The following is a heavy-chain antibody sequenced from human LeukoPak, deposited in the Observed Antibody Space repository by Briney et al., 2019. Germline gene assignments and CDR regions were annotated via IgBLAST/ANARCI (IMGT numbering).Heavy chain of an antibody. D-gene: IGHD6-19*01. V-gene: IGHV4-34*01. Sequence: SETLSLTCAVYGGSFSGYYWSWIRQPPGKGLEWIGGINHSGSTNYNPSLKSRVTISVDTSKNQFSLKLSSVTAADTAVYYCARHPSKIAVAGRRRAGFDYWGQGTLVTVSS. CDR3: ARHPSKIAVAGRRRAGFDY. CDR1: GGSFSGYY. J-gene: IGHJ4*02. CDR2: INHSGST.